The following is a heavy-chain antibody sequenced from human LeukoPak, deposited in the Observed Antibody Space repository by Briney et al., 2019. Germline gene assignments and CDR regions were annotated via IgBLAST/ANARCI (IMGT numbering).Heavy chain of an antibody. J-gene: IGHJ6*02. D-gene: IGHD2-2*01. V-gene: IGHV1-2*02. CDR2: INPNSGGT. Sequence: ASVKVSCKASGYTFTGYYMHWVRQAPGQGLEWMGWINPNSGGTNYAQKFQGRVTMTRDTSISTAYMELSRLRSDDTAVYYCARDLVPAATHNDYYYGMDVWGQGTTVTVSS. CDR3: ARDLVPAATHNDYYYGMDV. CDR1: GYTFTGYY.